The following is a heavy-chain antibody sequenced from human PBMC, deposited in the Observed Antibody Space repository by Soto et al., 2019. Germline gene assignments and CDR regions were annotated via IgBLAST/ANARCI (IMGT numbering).Heavy chain of an antibody. Sequence: SETLSLTCTVSGGSISSYYWSWIRQPPGKGLEWIGYIYYSGSTYYNPSLKSRVTISVDTSKNQFSLKLSSVTAADTAVYYCARHNYGSGSTYFDYWGQGTLVTVYS. CDR3: ARHNYGSGSTYFDY. D-gene: IGHD3-10*01. V-gene: IGHV4-59*08. J-gene: IGHJ4*02. CDR1: GGSISSYY. CDR2: IYYSGST.